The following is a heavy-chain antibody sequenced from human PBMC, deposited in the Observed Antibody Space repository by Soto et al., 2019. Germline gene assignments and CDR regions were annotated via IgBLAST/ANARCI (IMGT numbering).Heavy chain of an antibody. V-gene: IGHV3-21*01. CDR1: GFTFRSFT. CDR2: ISSNSAYI. J-gene: IGHJ5*02. CDR3: TRDASRDSSARGWFDP. D-gene: IGHD6-13*01. Sequence: VGALRLSCAASGFTFRSFTMNWVRQAPGKGLEWVSTISSNSAYIYYTDALRGRFTISRDNAKNSLHLQMNSLRAEDTAVYYCTRDASRDSSARGWFDPWGPGTLVTVSS.